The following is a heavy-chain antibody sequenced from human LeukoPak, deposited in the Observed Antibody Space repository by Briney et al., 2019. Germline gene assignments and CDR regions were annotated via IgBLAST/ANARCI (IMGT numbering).Heavy chain of an antibody. J-gene: IGHJ4*02. CDR3: ARDGVDDYGDYVGLHDY. CDR1: GGTFSSYA. CDR2: INTNTGNP. Sequence: ASVKVSCKASGGTFSSYAISWVRQAPGQGLEWMGWINTNTGNPTYAQGFTGRFVFSLDTSVSTAYLQISSLKAEDTAVYYCARDGVDDYGDYVGLHDYWGQGTLVTVSS. D-gene: IGHD4-17*01. V-gene: IGHV7-4-1*02.